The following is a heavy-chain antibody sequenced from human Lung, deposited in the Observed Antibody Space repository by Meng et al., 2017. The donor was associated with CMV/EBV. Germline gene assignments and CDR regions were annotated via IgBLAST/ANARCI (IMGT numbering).Heavy chain of an antibody. CDR3: ARGSGYYGSGSYYSRYYYGMDV. D-gene: IGHD3-10*01. V-gene: IGHV4-59*01. Sequence: SETLSLTCAVSGGSSSSYYWSWIRQPPGKRLEWIGYIYYSGSTSYTPSLKSRVTISVDTSKNQFSLKLSSVTAADTAVYYCARGSGYYGSGSYYSRYYYGMDVWGQGXTVTVS. CDR1: GGSSSSYY. J-gene: IGHJ6*02. CDR2: IYYSGST.